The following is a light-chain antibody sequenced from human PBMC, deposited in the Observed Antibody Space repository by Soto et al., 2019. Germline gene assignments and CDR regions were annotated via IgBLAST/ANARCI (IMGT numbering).Light chain of an antibody. Sequence: SVLTQPPSVSGAPGQRVTISCTGSNSNIGAGYDVHWYQQLPGTAPKLLIYGNNNRPSGVPDRFSGSKSVTSASLAITGLQTEDEADYYCQSYDSSLGGYWVFGGGTKVTVL. CDR3: QSYDSSLGGYWV. J-gene: IGLJ3*02. CDR1: NSNIGAGYD. CDR2: GNN. V-gene: IGLV1-40*01.